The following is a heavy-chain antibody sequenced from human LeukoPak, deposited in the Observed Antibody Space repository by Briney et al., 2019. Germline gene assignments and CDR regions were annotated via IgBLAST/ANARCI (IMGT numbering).Heavy chain of an antibody. CDR1: GGSISSYY. CDR2: IYYSGST. J-gene: IGHJ3*02. CDR3: ARERKRQQLGLGAFDI. V-gene: IGHV4-59*12. D-gene: IGHD6-13*01. Sequence: RASETLSLTCTVSGGSISSYYWSWIRQPPGKGLEWIGYIYYSGSTNYNPSLKSRVTISVDTSKNQFSLKLSSVTAADTAVYYCARERKRQQLGLGAFDIWGQGTMVTVSS.